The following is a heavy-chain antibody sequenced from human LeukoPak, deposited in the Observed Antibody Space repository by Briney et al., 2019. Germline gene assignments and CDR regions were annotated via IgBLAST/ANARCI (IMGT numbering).Heavy chain of an antibody. CDR3: VRDHPGSNSLEY. CDR1: GFTFRNYW. CDR2: LRTDGDKR. V-gene: IGHV3-74*01. D-gene: IGHD4-11*01. J-gene: IGHJ4*02. Sequence: GGSLRLSCAASGFTFRNYWMHWVRQAPGEGLEWVSRLRTDGDKRSYAASVRDRFTISRDNAKNMLYLQTNRLRVEDTAVYYCVRDHPGSNSLEYWGQGTPVTVSS.